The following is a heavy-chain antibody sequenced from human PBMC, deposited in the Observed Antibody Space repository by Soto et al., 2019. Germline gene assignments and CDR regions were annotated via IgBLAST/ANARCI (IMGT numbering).Heavy chain of an antibody. V-gene: IGHV4-61*01. D-gene: IGHD4-17*01. J-gene: IGHJ4*02. Sequence: TSETLSLTCSVSGGSVSNKTHYWSWIRQPPGKRLEWIGYVYYSGTTNYNPSLKSRVTISVDLSKNQFSLRLSSVTTADTALYYCARTTAVPNTLRSRYFFDYWGQGTLVTVSS. CDR3: ARTTAVPNTLRSRYFFDY. CDR2: VYYSGTT. CDR1: GGSVSNKTHY.